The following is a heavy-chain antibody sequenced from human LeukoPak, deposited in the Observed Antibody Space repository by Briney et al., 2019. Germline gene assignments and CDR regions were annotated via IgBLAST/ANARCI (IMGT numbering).Heavy chain of an antibody. CDR2: INPNSGGT. D-gene: IGHD2-15*01. CDR1: GYTFTGYY. CDR3: ARVPREDIVVVVAATPFDY. J-gene: IGHJ4*02. Sequence: ALVKVSCKASGYTFTGYYMHWVRQAPGQGLEWMGWINPNSGGTNYAQKFQGRVTMTRDTSISTAYMELSRLRSDDTAVYYCARVPREDIVVVVAATPFDYWGQGTLVTVSS. V-gene: IGHV1-2*02.